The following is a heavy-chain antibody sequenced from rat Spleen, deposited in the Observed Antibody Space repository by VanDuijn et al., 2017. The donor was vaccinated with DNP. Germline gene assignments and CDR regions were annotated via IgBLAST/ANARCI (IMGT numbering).Heavy chain of an antibody. CDR1: GFNFSNYY. V-gene: IGHV5-25*01. D-gene: IGHD1-2*01. CDR2: ISTGGGT. J-gene: IGHJ2*01. CDR3: ASWNPIASISTSNY. Sequence: EVQLVESGGGLVQPGRSMKLSCAVSGFNFSNYYMAWVRQAPTKGLEWVASISTGGGTKYADSVKGRFTISRDNAKNTLYLQMNSLRSEDMATYYCASWNPIASISTSNYWGQGVMVTVSS.